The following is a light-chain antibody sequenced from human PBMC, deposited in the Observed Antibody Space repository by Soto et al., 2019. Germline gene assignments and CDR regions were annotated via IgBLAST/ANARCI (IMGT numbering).Light chain of an antibody. V-gene: IGLV2-23*01. CDR2: DGS. Sequence: QSVLTQPASMSGSPGQSITISCTGTSSDVGSYNLVSWYQQFPDKAPKLIIYDGSERPSGVSDRFSGSKSGNTASLTISGLRAEDEAEYHCATWDDSLNALYVFGTGTKVTVL. CDR1: SSDVGSYNL. J-gene: IGLJ1*01. CDR3: ATWDDSLNALYV.